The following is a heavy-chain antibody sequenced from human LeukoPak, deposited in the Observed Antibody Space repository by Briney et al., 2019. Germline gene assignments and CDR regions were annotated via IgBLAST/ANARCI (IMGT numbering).Heavy chain of an antibody. CDR2: IKSKTDGGTT. J-gene: IGHJ4*02. D-gene: IGHD1-26*01. CDR3: ATEYYGSYNY. Sequence: GGSLRLSCAASGFTFSNAWMSWVRQAPGKGLEWVGHIKSKTDGGTTDYAAPVKGRFTISRDDSKNTLYLQMSSVKTEDTAVYYCATEYYGSYNYWGQGTLVTVSS. V-gene: IGHV3-15*01. CDR1: GFTFSNAW.